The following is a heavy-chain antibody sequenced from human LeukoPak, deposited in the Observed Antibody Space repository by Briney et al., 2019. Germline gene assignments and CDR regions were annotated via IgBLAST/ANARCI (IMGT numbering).Heavy chain of an antibody. CDR2: IYPGDSDT. Sequence: GESLKISCKGSGYSFTSYWIGWVRQMPGKGLEWMGIIYPGDSDTRYSPSFQGQVTISADKSISTAYLQWSSPKASDTAMYYCARSGDYEAEAFDYWGQGTLVTVYS. CDR1: GYSFTSYW. CDR3: ARSGDYEAEAFDY. V-gene: IGHV5-51*01. D-gene: IGHD4-17*01. J-gene: IGHJ4*02.